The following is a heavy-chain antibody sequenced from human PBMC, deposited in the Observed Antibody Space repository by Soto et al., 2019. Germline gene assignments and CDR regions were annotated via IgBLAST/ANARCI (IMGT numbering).Heavy chain of an antibody. CDR2: IDQGGGET. CDR1: GFSFSDYW. D-gene: IGHD3-10*01. J-gene: IGHJ5*02. Sequence: EVQVVESGGGLVQPGGSLRLSCAASGFSFSDYWMAWVRQAPGTGLEWVANIDQGGGETHYVDSVKCRFTISRDNDKNSLYLQMNSLRAEDTAGYYCARGGNLFDPWGHGNLVTVAS. CDR3: ARGGNLFDP. V-gene: IGHV3-7*05.